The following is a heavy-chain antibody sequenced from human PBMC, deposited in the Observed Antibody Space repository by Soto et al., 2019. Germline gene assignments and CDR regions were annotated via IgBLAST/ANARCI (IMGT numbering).Heavy chain of an antibody. D-gene: IGHD3-22*01. CDR2: VNHRGGT. CDR3: ARGLRSGYDYAAFDI. V-gene: IGHV4-34*02. J-gene: IGHJ3*02. Sequence: QVQLQQWGAGHLKPSETLSLTCAVSAGSFSGFDWTWIRQSPGRGLEWVGDVNHRGGTRYTSSLQGRLTLSVDTSTNQFSRKLRSVVAADMAVYYCARGLRSGYDYAAFDIWSQGTQVTVSS. CDR1: AGSFSGFD.